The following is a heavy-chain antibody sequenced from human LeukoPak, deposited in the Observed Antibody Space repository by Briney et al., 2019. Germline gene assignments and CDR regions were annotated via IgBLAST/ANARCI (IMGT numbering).Heavy chain of an antibody. CDR1: GFTFSSYE. CDR3: ARDLVDGYNYY. Sequence: GGSLSLSCAASGFTFSSYEINWVRQAPGKGLEWVSYISSSGSTIYYADSVKGRFTISRDNAKNSPYLQMNSLRAEDTAVYYCARDLVDGYNYYWGQGTLVTVSS. CDR2: ISSSGSTI. D-gene: IGHD5-24*01. J-gene: IGHJ4*02. V-gene: IGHV3-48*03.